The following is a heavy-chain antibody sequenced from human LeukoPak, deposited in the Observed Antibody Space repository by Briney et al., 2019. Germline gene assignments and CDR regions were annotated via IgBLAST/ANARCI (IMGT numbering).Heavy chain of an antibody. V-gene: IGHV3-30*03. J-gene: IGHJ3*02. CDR1: GFTFTHYG. Sequence: GRSLRLSCAASGFTFTHYGIHWVRQAPGKGLEWVAVISWDGSSKNYVDSVKGRFSISRDNSKNTLYLQMSYLRVDDTALYYCTTFDMWGQGTMVTVSS. CDR3: TTFDM. CDR2: ISWDGSSK.